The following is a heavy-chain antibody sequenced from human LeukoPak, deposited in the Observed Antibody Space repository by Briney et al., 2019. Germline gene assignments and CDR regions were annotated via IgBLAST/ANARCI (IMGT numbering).Heavy chain of an antibody. V-gene: IGHV4-4*07. CDR1: GGSISSYY. D-gene: IGHD3-10*01. CDR2: VSTTGST. CDR3: ARLRKLLWFGGRDYYYYMDV. J-gene: IGHJ6*03. Sequence: PSETLSLTCTVSGGSISSYYWSWIRQPAGKGLEWIGRVSTTGSTNYNPSLKSRVTISLDTSENQFSLKLSSVTAADTAVYYCARLRKLLWFGGRDYYYYMDVWGKGTTVTISS.